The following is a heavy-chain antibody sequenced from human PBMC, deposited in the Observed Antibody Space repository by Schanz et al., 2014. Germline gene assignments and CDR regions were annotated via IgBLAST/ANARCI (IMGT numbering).Heavy chain of an antibody. CDR3: AREEGWGIAAAGPKHYYYGMDV. J-gene: IGHJ6*02. CDR2: ISSSSSYI. Sequence: DLVESGGGLIQRGESLRLSCSASGFTVSSNHMSWVRQAPGKGLEWVSSISSSSSYIYYADSVKGRFTISRDNAKNSLYLQMNSLRAEDTAVYYCAREEGWGIAAAGPKHYYYGMDVWGQGTTXTVSS. CDR1: GFTVSSNH. V-gene: IGHV3-21*01. D-gene: IGHD6-13*01.